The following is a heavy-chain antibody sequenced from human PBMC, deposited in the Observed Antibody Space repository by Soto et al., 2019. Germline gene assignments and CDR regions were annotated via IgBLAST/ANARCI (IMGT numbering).Heavy chain of an antibody. V-gene: IGHV3-7*01. Sequence: EVQLVESGGGLVQSGGSLRLSCLASGFSLTPYWMSWVRQTPGKGLEGVAKINEDGSKTDYVKSVEGRFTISRDNAKNYVSLQMDSLGVRDTAMYYCTRWDGPCSGGSCFFDSWGQGTLVTVSS. D-gene: IGHD2-15*01. CDR1: GFSLTPYW. CDR2: INEDGSKT. J-gene: IGHJ4*02. CDR3: TRWDGPCSGGSCFFDS.